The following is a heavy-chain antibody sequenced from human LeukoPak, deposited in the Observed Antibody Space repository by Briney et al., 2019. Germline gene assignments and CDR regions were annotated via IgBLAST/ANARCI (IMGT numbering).Heavy chain of an antibody. CDR2: IYTSGST. J-gene: IGHJ5*02. CDR3: AREYNEYPENWFDP. V-gene: IGHV4-4*07. D-gene: IGHD1-1*01. CDR1: GGSISSYY. Sequence: SETLSLTCTVSGGSISSYYWSWIRQPAGKGLELIGRIYTSGSTNYNPSLKSRVTMSVDTSKNQFSLKLSSVTAADTAVYYCAREYNEYPENWFDPWGQGTLVTVSS.